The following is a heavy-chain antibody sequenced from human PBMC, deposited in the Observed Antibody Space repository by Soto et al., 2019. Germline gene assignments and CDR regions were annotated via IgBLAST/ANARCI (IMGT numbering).Heavy chain of an antibody. J-gene: IGHJ3*02. CDR3: ARVDSSGWFPHSGAFDI. D-gene: IGHD6-19*01. CDR1: GFTFSSYS. CDR2: ISSSSSYI. Sequence: GGSLRLSCAASGFTFSSYSMNWVRQAPGKGLEWVSSISSSSSYIYYADSVKGRFTISRDNAKNSLYLQMNSLRAEDTAVYYCARVDSSGWFPHSGAFDIWGQGTMVTVSS. V-gene: IGHV3-21*01.